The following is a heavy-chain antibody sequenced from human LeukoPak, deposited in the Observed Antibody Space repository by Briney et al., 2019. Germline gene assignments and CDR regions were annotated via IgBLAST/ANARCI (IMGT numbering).Heavy chain of an antibody. CDR1: GFTFSTYW. Sequence: GGSLRLSCAASGFTFSTYWMSWVRQAPGKGLEWVANIKQDGSEKYYVDSVKGRFTISRDNAKNSLYLQMNSLRAEDTAVYYCAKAGSHSYFDYWGQGTLVTVSS. J-gene: IGHJ4*02. CDR3: AKAGSHSYFDY. D-gene: IGHD1-26*01. V-gene: IGHV3-7*02. CDR2: IKQDGSEK.